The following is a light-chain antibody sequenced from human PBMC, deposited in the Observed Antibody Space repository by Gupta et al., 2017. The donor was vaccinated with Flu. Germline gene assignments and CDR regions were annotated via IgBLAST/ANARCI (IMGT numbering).Light chain of an antibody. J-gene: IGLJ1*01. CDR2: DVT. CDR3: SSHAGRVTWV. V-gene: IGLV2-11*01. CDR1: SNDVGGYDR. Sequence: QSAPTPPRSVSGSPGQSVPISCTGTSNDVGGYDRVSWYKQRPGKAPKLILYDVTERPSGVPDRFSGSKSGNTASLTISGLQADDEADYYCSSHAGRVTWVFGTGTTVTVL.